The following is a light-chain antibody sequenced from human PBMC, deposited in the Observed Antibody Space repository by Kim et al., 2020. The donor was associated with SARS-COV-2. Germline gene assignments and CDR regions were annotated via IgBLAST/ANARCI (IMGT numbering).Light chain of an antibody. CDR2: WAS. V-gene: IGKV4-1*01. CDR1: QSVLYRSNNKNY. J-gene: IGKJ2*01. Sequence: DIVMTQSPDSLAVSLGERATINCKSSQSVLYRSNNKNYLAWYQQKPGQPPKLLIYWASTRESGVPDRFSGSGSGTDFTLTISSLQAEDVAVYYCQQYDNPPYTFGQGTKLEI. CDR3: QQYDNPPYT.